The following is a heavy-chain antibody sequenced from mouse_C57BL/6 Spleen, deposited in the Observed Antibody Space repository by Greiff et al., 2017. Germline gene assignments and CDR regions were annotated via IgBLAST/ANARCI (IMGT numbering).Heavy chain of an antibody. CDR2: IYPGDGDT. J-gene: IGHJ4*01. D-gene: IGHD5-1*01. CDR1: GYAFSSYW. V-gene: IGHV1-80*01. CDR3: ARLGGTYGGLWDY. Sequence: VKLMESGAELVKPGASVKISCKASGYAFSSYWMNWVKQRPGTGLELIGQIYPGDGDTNYNGKFKGKATLTADKSSSTAYMQLSSLTSEDSAVYFCARLGGTYGGLWDYWGQGTSVTVSS.